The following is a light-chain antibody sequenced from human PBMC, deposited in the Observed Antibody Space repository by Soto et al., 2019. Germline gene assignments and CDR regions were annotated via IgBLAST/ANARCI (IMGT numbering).Light chain of an antibody. V-gene: IGKV1-5*03. J-gene: IGKJ1*01. CDR3: QQYNSYSSGT. Sequence: DIQMTQSPSTLSASVGDRVTITCRASQNLNSWLAWYQQKPGKAPKLLIYKASSLESGVPPRFSGSGSGTEFTLTINSLQPDDFAIYYCQQYNSYSSGTFGQGTKVEIK. CDR2: KAS. CDR1: QNLNSW.